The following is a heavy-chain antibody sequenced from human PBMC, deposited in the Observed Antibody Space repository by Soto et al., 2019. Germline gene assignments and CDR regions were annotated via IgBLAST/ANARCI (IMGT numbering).Heavy chain of an antibody. CDR3: ARDVEGYCSGGSCYSRYYGMDV. Sequence: QVQLVQSGAEVKKPGSSVKVSCKASGGTFSSYAISWVRQAPGQGLEWMGGIIPIFGTANYAQKFQGRVTITEDKSTSTAYMALSILRSEDTAVYYCARDVEGYCSGGSCYSRYYGMDVWGQGTTVTVAS. D-gene: IGHD2-15*01. CDR1: GGTFSSYA. V-gene: IGHV1-69*06. J-gene: IGHJ6*02. CDR2: IIPIFGTA.